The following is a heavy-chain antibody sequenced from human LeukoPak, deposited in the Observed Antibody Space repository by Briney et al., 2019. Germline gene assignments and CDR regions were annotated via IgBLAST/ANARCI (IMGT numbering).Heavy chain of an antibody. CDR3: ARHSAYYDILTGSPGGWFDP. Sequence: SETLSLTCTVSGGSISSSSYYWGWIRQPPGKGLEWIGSTYYSGSAYYNPSLKSRVTISVDTSKNQFSLKLSSVTAADTAVYYCARHSAYYDILTGSPGGWFDPWGQGTLVTVSS. V-gene: IGHV4-39*01. D-gene: IGHD3-9*01. CDR2: TYYSGSA. CDR1: GGSISSSSYY. J-gene: IGHJ5*02.